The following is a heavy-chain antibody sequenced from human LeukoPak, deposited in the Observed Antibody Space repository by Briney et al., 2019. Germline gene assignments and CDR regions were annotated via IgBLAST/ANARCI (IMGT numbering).Heavy chain of an antibody. CDR1: GFTFSSYS. CDR2: ISSSSSYI. CDR3: ARGSYGGNSGGAFDI. V-gene: IGHV3-21*01. Sequence: KPGGSLRLSCAASGFTFSSYSMNWVRQAPGKGREWVSSISSSSSYIYYADSVKGRFTISRDNAKNSLYLQMNRLRAEDTAVYYCARGSYGGNSGGAFDIWGQGTMVTVSS. J-gene: IGHJ3*02. D-gene: IGHD4-23*01.